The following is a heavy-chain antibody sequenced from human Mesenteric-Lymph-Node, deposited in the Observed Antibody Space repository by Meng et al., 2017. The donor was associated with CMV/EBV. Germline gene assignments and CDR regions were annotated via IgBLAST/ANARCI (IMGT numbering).Heavy chain of an antibody. CDR2: IDWDDDK. CDR1: GFSLSTSGMC. Sequence: SGPTLVKPTQTLTLTCTFSGFSLSTSGMCGSWVRQPPGKALECLALIDWDDDKYYSTSLKTRLTISKETSKNQVVLTMTNMDPVDTATHYCARLRDRDAFDIWGQGTMVTVSS. V-gene: IGHV2-70*20. J-gene: IGHJ3*02. CDR3: ARLRDRDAFDI. D-gene: IGHD3-22*01.